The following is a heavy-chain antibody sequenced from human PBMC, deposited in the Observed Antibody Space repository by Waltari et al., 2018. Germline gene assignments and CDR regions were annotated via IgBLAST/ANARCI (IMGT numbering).Heavy chain of an antibody. J-gene: IGHJ6*02. CDR3: ATDTGALWMDV. CDR2: INPSGGST. D-gene: IGHD2-21*01. Sequence: QVQLVQSGAEVKKPGASVKISCKTSEYTFASSYVHGLRQAPGQGLEWMGIINPSGGSTIYAQRFQGRVTMTRDTSTSTVYMELSSLKSEDTAVYYCATDTGALWMDVWGQGTTVTVSS. V-gene: IGHV1-46*01. CDR1: EYTFASSY.